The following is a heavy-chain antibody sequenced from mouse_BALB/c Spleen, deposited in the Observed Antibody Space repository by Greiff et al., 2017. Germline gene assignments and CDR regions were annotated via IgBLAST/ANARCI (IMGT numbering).Heavy chain of an antibody. CDR1: GYTFSSYW. CDR3: ARSYGEGAMDY. V-gene: IGHV1-9*01. D-gene: IGHD1-2*01. J-gene: IGHJ4*01. CDR2: ILPGSGST. Sequence: QVQLQQSGAELMKPGASVKISCKATGYTFSSYWIEWVKQRPGHGLEWIGEILPGSGSTNYNEKFKGKATFTADTSSNTAYMQLSSLTSEDTAVYYCARSYGEGAMDYWGQGTSVTVSS.